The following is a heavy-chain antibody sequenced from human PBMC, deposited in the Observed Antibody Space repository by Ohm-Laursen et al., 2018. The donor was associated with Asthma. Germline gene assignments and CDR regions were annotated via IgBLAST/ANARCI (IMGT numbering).Heavy chain of an antibody. D-gene: IGHD7-27*01. CDR3: AAWGSENF. V-gene: IGHV3-21*01. J-gene: IGHJ4*02. CDR1: GYTFSRYS. Sequence: SLRLSCAASGYTFSRYSIHWIRQAPGKGLEWVASISTASTFIYYADSVRGRFTTSRDNARNLVFLQMDSLRAEDTAVYYCAAWGSENFWGQGTLVTVSS. CDR2: ISTASTFI.